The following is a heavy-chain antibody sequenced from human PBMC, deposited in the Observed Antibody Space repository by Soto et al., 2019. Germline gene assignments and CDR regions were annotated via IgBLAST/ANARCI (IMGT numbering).Heavy chain of an antibody. J-gene: IGHJ2*01. CDR1: GGSINFYY. CDR2: SYYSGTT. V-gene: IGHV4-59*01. Sequence: QVQLQESGPGLVKPSETLSLTCTVSGGSINFYYWNWIRQPPGKGLEWIGHSYYSGTTNYNPSLESRVMISVETSKNQSSLNLQSVPRADTAVYYCARGWGKDFDFWGRGTLVTVSS. CDR3: ARGWGKDFDF. D-gene: IGHD3-16*01.